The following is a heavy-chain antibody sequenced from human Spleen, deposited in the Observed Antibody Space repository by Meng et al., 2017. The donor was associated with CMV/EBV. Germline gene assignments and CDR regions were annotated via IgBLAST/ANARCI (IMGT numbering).Heavy chain of an antibody. CDR3: ARDTAVVAGIWFDP. V-gene: IGHV1-18*01. CDR1: GYPFTHYA. D-gene: IGHD6-19*01. CDR2: ISGYNGNT. J-gene: IGHJ5*02. Sequence: ASGYPFTHYAISWVRQAPGQGLEWMGWISGYNGNTDYAPRFQGRVTMTTDTSTSTAYMDLRSLRSDDTAVYYCARDTAVVAGIWFDPWGQGSLVTVSS.